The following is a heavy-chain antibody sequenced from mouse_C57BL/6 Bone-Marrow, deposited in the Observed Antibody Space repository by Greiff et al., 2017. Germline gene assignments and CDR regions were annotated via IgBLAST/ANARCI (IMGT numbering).Heavy chain of an antibody. CDR1: GYTFTSYG. J-gene: IGHJ2*01. CDR2: IYPRSGNT. V-gene: IGHV1-81*01. D-gene: IGHD2-4*01. Sequence: VQLQQSGAELARPGASVKLSCKASGYTFTSYGISWVKQRTGQGLEWIGEIYPRSGNTYYNEKFKGKATLTADKSSSTAYMELRSLTSEDSAVYFCATYYDYDGYYFDYWGQGTTLTVSS. CDR3: ATYYDYDGYYFDY.